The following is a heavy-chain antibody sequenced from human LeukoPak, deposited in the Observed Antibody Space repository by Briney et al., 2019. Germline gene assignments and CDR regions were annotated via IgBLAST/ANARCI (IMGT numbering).Heavy chain of an antibody. D-gene: IGHD2-15*01. CDR1: GFRFNTYA. J-gene: IGHJ4*02. Sequence: GGSLRLSCAASGFRFNTYAMTWVRQAPVRGLEWVSVISGGGGGSTSYADSVKGRFTVSRDNSKNTLYLQMNSLRVEDTAVYYCAREDIVYTRSLDYWGQGTLVTVSS. CDR3: AREDIVYTRSLDY. V-gene: IGHV3-23*01. CDR2: ISGGGGGST.